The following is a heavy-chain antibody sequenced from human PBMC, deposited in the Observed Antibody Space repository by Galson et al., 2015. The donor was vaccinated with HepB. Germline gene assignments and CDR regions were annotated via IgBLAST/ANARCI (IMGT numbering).Heavy chain of an antibody. J-gene: IGHJ6*02. CDR1: GGSIISDEYY. CDR3: ARSMTTCDSYGMDV. Sequence: LSLTCTVSGGSIISDEYYWSWIRQPPGKGLEWVGYVYYIENTYYNPSLKSRVSISVDTSKNQFSLKLSSVTAADTAMYYCARSMTTCDSYGMDVWGQGTTVTVSS. CDR2: VYYIENT. V-gene: IGHV4-30-4*01. D-gene: IGHD4-11*01.